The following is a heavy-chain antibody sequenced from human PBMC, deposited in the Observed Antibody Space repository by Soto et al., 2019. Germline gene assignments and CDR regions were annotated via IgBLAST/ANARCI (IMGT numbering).Heavy chain of an antibody. J-gene: IGHJ4*02. V-gene: IGHV3-30*18. D-gene: IGHD2-2*01. CDR1: GFTFSSYG. Sequence: GGSLRLSCAASGFTFSSYGMHWVRQAPGKGLEWVAVISYDGSNKYYADSVKGRFTISRDNSKNTLYLQMNSLRAEDTAVYYCAKVAPIVVVPAAIDYWGQGTLVTVSS. CDR3: AKVAPIVVVPAAIDY. CDR2: ISYDGSNK.